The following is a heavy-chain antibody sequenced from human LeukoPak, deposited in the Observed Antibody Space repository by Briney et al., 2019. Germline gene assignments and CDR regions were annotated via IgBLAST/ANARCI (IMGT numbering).Heavy chain of an antibody. CDR2: INHSGST. CDR1: GGSFSGYY. D-gene: IGHD5-18*01. J-gene: IGHJ4*02. CDR3: ARTGQLWFRDYFDY. Sequence: SETLSLTCAVYGGSFSGYYWSWIRQPPGKGLEWIGEINHSGSTNYNPSLKSRVTISVDTSKNQFSLKLGSVTAADTAVYYCARTGQLWFRDYFDYWGQGTLVTVSS. V-gene: IGHV4-34*01.